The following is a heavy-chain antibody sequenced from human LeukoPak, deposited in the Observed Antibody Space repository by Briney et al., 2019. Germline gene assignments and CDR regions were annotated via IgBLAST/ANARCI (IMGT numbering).Heavy chain of an antibody. V-gene: IGHV3-30*02. D-gene: IGHD2-2*01. CDR3: AKAVVVPAAKRYYFDY. Sequence: GGSLRLSCAASGFTFSSYGMHWVRQAPGKGLEWVAFIRYDGSNKYYADSVKGRFTISRDNSKNTLYLQMNSLRAEDTAVYYCAKAVVVPAAKRYYFDYWGQGTLVTVSS. J-gene: IGHJ4*02. CDR1: GFTFSSYG. CDR2: IRYDGSNK.